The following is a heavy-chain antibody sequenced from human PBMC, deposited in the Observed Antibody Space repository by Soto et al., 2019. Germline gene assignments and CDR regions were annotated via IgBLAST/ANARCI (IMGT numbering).Heavy chain of an antibody. V-gene: IGHV3-48*03. CDR2: IGSSGYMI. J-gene: IGHJ5*02. CDR1: GFTFSSYE. CDR3: ARDAYDSSGYSRFDP. D-gene: IGHD3-22*01. Sequence: VQLVESGGDLVQPGGSLRLSCSGSGFTFSSYEIHWVRQAPGKGLEWVSYIGSSGYMIYYADSVKGRFTTSRDNAKNSVYLQMSSLRAEDTAVYYCARDAYDSSGYSRFDPWGQGTLVTVSS.